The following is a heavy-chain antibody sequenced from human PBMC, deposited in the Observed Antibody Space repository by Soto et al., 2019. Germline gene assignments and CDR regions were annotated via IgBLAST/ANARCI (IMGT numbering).Heavy chain of an antibody. D-gene: IGHD3-3*01. CDR1: CGSIISSSYY. J-gene: IGHJ6*02. CDR3: ARVGRITIFGVDPYGMDV. V-gene: IGHV4-39*01. CDR2: IHYSGST. Sequence: SETLSLTCTVSCGSIISSSYYWGWIRQPPGKGLEWIGSIHYSGSTYYNPSLKSRVTISVDTSKNQFSLKLSSVTAADTAVYYCARVGRITIFGVDPYGMDVWGQGTTVTVSS.